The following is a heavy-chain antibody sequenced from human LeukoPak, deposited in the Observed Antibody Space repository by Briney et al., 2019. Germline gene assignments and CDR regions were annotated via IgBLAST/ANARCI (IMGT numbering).Heavy chain of an antibody. Sequence: PSETLTLTCTVSGVSISSSSYYWGWIRQPPGKGLEWIGSIYYSGSTYYNPSLKSRVTISVDTAKNQFSLKLSSVTAADTAVYYCARQLTNWFDPWGQGTLVTVSS. CDR3: ARQLTNWFDP. CDR2: IYYSGST. V-gene: IGHV4-39*01. J-gene: IGHJ5*02. CDR1: GVSISSSSYY.